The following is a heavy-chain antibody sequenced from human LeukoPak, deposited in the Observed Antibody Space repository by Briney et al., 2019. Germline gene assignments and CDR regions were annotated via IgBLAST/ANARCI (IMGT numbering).Heavy chain of an antibody. J-gene: IGHJ4*02. CDR1: GFTFSDYE. CDR2: ISSSGGTI. V-gene: IGHV3-48*03. CDR3: AREGTSDYFDY. D-gene: IGHD3-10*01. Sequence: GGSLRLSCAASGFTFSDYEMNWVRQAPGKGLEWVSWISSSGGTIYHADSVKGRFTISRDNAKNSLYLQMNSLRAEDTAAYYCAREGTSDYFDYWGQGTLVTVSS.